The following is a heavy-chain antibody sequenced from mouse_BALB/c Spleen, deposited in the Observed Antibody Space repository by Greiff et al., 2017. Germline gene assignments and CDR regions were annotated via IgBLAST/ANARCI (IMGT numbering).Heavy chain of an antibody. CDR2: INPSNGGT. V-gene: IGHV1S81*02. CDR1: GYTFTSYY. J-gene: IGHJ3*01. D-gene: IGHD3-3*01. CDR3: TRGGTGFAY. Sequence: VKLQESGAELVKPGASVKLSCKASGYTFTSYYMYWVKQRPGQGLEWIGEINPSNGGTNFNEKFKSKATLTVDKSSSTAYMQLSSLTSEDSAVYYCTRGGTGFAYWGQGTLVTVSA.